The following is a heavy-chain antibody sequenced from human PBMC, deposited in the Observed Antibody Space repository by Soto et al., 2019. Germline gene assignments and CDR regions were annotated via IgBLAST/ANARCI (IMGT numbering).Heavy chain of an antibody. CDR1: GFTFSSYA. J-gene: IGHJ2*01. Sequence: PGGSLRLSCAASGFTFSSYAMIWVRQAPGKGLEWVSAISGSGGGTYYADSVKGRFTISRDNSKNTLYLQMNSLRAEDTAVYYCAKDVSSSSPEWCFDLWGRGTLVTVSS. V-gene: IGHV3-23*01. CDR3: AKDVSSSSPEWCFDL. D-gene: IGHD6-6*01. CDR2: ISGSGGGT.